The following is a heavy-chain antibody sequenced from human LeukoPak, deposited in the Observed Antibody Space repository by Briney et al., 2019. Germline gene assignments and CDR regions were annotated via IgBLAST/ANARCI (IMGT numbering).Heavy chain of an antibody. CDR3: ARLGYYYYGMDV. V-gene: IGHV4-59*08. CDR1: GGSISSYY. CDR2: IYYSGST. J-gene: IGHJ6*02. Sequence: PSGTLSLTCTVSGGSISSYYWSWIRQPPGKGLEWIGYIYYSGSTNYNPSLKSRVTISVDTSKNQFSLKLSSVTAADTAVYYCARLGYYYYGMDVWGQGTTVTVSS.